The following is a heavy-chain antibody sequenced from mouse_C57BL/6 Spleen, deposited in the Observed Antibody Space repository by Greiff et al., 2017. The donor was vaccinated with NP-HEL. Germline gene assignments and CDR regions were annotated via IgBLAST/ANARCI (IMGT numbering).Heavy chain of an antibody. CDR2: IYPGSGNT. V-gene: IGHV1-55*01. J-gene: IGHJ2*01. CDR3: ARRYDGDDHYFDY. D-gene: IGHD2-3*01. Sequence: QVQLQQPGAELVRPGASVKLSCTASGYTFTNTCITWVKQRPGQGLEWIGSIYPGSGNTNYNEKFKGKATLTADTSSTTAYLQLSSLTSEDPPFFFCARRYDGDDHYFDYWGQGTPLTVSS. CDR1: GYTFTNTC.